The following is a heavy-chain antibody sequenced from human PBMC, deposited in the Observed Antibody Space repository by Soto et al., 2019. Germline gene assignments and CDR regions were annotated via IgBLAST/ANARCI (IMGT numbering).Heavy chain of an antibody. V-gene: IGHV4-30-2*01. CDR3: ARAMTTVTTIDY. CDR2: TYHSGST. CDR1: GGSISRGGYS. Sequence: PSETLSLTCAVSGGSISRGGYSWSWIRQPPGKGLEWIGYTYHSGSTYYNPSLKSRVTISVDRSKNQFSLKLSSVTAADTAVYYCARAMTTVTTIDYWGQGTLVTVSS. D-gene: IGHD4-17*01. J-gene: IGHJ4*02.